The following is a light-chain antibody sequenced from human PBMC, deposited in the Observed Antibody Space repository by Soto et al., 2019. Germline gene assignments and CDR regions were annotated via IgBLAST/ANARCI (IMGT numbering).Light chain of an antibody. CDR3: SSYTTSTTLYV. J-gene: IGLJ1*01. CDR2: EVS. CDR1: SSDVGTYNY. Sequence: QPVLTQPASVSGSPGQSITISCTGTSSDVGTYNYVSWYQQHPGKAPKLMIYEVSHRPSGISNRFSGSKSGNTASLTISGLQAEDEADYYCSSYTTSTTLYVFGTGTKLTVL. V-gene: IGLV2-14*01.